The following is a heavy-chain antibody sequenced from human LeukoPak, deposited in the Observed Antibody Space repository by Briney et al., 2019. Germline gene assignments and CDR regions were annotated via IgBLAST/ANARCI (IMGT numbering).Heavy chain of an antibody. D-gene: IGHD1-26*01. CDR2: ISSNGGST. CDR3: ARDPGSESYHYYFDG. V-gene: IGHV3-64*01. CDR1: GFTFSSYA. J-gene: IGHJ4*02. Sequence: PGGSLRLSCAASGFTFSSYAMHWVRQAPGKGLESVSAISSNGGSTYYANSVKGRFTISRDNSKNTLYLQMGSLRAEDMAVYYCARDPGSESYHYYFDGWGQGTLVTVSS.